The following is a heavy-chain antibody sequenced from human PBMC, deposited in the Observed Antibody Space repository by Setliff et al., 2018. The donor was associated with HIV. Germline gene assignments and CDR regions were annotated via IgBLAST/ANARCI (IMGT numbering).Heavy chain of an antibody. CDR1: GFTFRSYA. CDR2: ISKDGSNK. D-gene: IGHD5-12*01. J-gene: IGHJ4*02. Sequence: PGGSLRLSCAASGFTFRSYAMHWVRQAPGKGLEWVAVISKDGSNKYYADSVKGRFTISRDNAKYSLYLQMNNLRAEDTAVYYCVTSPNIVSRWGQGTLVTVSS. V-gene: IGHV3-30*04. CDR3: VTSPNIVSR.